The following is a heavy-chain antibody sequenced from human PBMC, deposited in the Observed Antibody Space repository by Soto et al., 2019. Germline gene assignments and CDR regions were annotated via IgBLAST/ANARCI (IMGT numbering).Heavy chain of an antibody. J-gene: IGHJ4*02. CDR2: ISGSGGST. Sequence: PGGSLRISCAASGYTFSSYAMIWVRQAPGKGLEWVSAISGSGGSTYYADSVKGRFTISRDNSKNTLYLQMNSLRAEDTAVYYCAKVRGYDSSGYYFFDYWGQGTLVTVSS. D-gene: IGHD3-22*01. V-gene: IGHV3-23*01. CDR1: GYTFSSYA. CDR3: AKVRGYDSSGYYFFDY.